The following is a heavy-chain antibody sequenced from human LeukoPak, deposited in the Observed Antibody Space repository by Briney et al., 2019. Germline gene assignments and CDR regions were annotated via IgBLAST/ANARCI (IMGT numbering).Heavy chain of an antibody. V-gene: IGHV1-3*01. CDR2: INAGNGNT. CDR3: ARMVGYCGGDCYWGVGVAGAFDY. D-gene: IGHD2-21*02. J-gene: IGHJ4*02. CDR1: GYTFTSYA. Sequence: ASVKVSCKASGYTFTSYAMHWVRQAPGQRLEWMGWINAGNGNTKYSQKFQGRVTITRDTSASTTYMELSSLRSEDTAVYYCARMVGYCGGDCYWGVGVAGAFDYWGQGTLVTVSS.